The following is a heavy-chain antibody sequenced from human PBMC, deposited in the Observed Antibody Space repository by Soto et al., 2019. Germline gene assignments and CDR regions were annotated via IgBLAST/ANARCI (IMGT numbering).Heavy chain of an antibody. Sequence: PGGSLRLSCAASGFTFSSYGMHWVRQAPGKGLEWVAVIWYDGSNKYYADSVKGRFTISRDNSKNTLYLQMNSLRAEDTAVYYCARSGRSCSGGSCYSKLDYWGQGTLVTVSS. CDR1: GFTFSSYG. CDR2: IWYDGSNK. CDR3: ARSGRSCSGGSCYSKLDY. D-gene: IGHD2-15*01. J-gene: IGHJ4*02. V-gene: IGHV3-33*01.